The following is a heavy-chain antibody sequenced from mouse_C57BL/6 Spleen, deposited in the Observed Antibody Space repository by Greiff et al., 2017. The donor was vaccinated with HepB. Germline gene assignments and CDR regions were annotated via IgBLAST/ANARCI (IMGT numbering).Heavy chain of an antibody. Sequence: QVHVKQSGPELVKPGASVKISCKASGYAFSSSWMNWVKQRPGKGLEWIGRIYPGDGDTNYNGKFKGKATLTADKSSSTAYMQLSSLTSEDSAVYVCAREYYGGSSYFDDWGQGTTLTVSS. D-gene: IGHD1-1*01. V-gene: IGHV1-82*01. J-gene: IGHJ2*01. CDR3: AREYYGGSSYFDD. CDR2: IYPGDGDT. CDR1: GYAFSSSW.